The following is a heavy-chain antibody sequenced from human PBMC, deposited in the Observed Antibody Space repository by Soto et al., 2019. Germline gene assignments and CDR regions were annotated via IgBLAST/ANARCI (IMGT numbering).Heavy chain of an antibody. CDR1: GFTFSSYA. CDR3: ARDLPMIVVVTGALDI. CDR2: ISYDGSNK. Sequence: GGSLRLSCAASGFTFSSYALHWVRQAPGKGLEWVAVISYDGSNKYYADSVKGRFTISRDNSKNTLYLQMNSLRAEDTAVYYCARDLPMIVVVTGALDIWGQGTMVTVSS. J-gene: IGHJ3*02. D-gene: IGHD3-22*01. V-gene: IGHV3-30-3*01.